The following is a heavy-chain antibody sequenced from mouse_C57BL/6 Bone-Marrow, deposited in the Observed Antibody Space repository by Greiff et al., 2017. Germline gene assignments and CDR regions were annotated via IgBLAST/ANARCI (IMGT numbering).Heavy chain of an antibody. J-gene: IGHJ4*01. CDR3: ARPEGTGAMDY. D-gene: IGHD3-3*01. V-gene: IGHV1-54*01. CDR1: GYAFTNYL. CDR2: ISTGSGGI. Sequence: QVHVKQSGAELVRPGTSVKVSCKASGYAFTNYLIEWVKQRPGQGLEWIGVISTGSGGINYTEKVKGKATLTADKASSTAYMQRSSLTSEDSAVYFCARPEGTGAMDYWGQGTSVTVSS.